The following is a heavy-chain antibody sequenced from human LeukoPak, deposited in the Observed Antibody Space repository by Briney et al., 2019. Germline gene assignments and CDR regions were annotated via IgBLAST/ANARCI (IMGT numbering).Heavy chain of an antibody. J-gene: IGHJ4*02. CDR1: GFTFRSYA. Sequence: PGGSLRLSCAASGFTFRSYAMSWVRQAPGKGLEWVSGISDSGGSTYYADSVKGRFTISRDSSKNMLYLQMNSLRGDDTAVYYCAKDHGRARSAWHYWGQGTLVTVSS. D-gene: IGHD6-25*01. V-gene: IGHV3-23*01. CDR2: ISDSGGST. CDR3: AKDHGRARSAWHY.